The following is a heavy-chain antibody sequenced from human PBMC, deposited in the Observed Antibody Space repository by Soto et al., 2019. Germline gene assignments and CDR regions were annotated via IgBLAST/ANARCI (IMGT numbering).Heavy chain of an antibody. CDR2: ISSNSDKT. D-gene: IGHD2-21*02. Sequence: VVLVESGGGLVSPGGSPRLSCVASGFRFSEHSMNWVRQAPGKGLQWISYISSNSDKTYYADSVKGRFTVSRDNAKNALFLQMNSLRDDDTATYYCARLPKGSLVTAWGQGARVTVSS. V-gene: IGHV3-48*02. CDR3: ARLPKGSLVTA. CDR1: GFRFSEHS. J-gene: IGHJ4*02.